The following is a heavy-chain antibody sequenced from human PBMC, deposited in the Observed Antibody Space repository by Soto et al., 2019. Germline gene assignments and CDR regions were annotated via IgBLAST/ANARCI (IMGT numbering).Heavy chain of an antibody. J-gene: IGHJ6*03. CDR1: RFTFSSYT. Sequence: EVQLVESGGGLVKPGGSLRLSCAASRFTFSSYTMHWVRQPPGRGLEWVSSISSSSRSIYYADSVKGRFTISRDNAKNSLYLQMNSLRAEDTDVYYCAREYYYYYMDVWGKGTTVTVSS. CDR3: AREYYYYYMDV. V-gene: IGHV3-21*01. CDR2: ISSSSRSI.